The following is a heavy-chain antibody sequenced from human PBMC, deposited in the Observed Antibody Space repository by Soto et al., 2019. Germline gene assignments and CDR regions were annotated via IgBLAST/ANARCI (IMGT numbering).Heavy chain of an antibody. V-gene: IGHV4-31*03. CDR1: GVSIDSAPFY. J-gene: IGHJ5*02. CDR2: IYYTGTT. CDR3: AREAFYSNYPRDWLDP. Sequence: QVQLQESGPGLVRPSQALSLTCSVSGVSIDSAPFYWAWVRQRPGKGLEWIGYIYYTGTTYYNPSPKRRISMSMDTPNNQFSLEVMSVTAADTAVYYCAREAFYSNYPRDWLDPWGQGTLVTVS. D-gene: IGHD4-4*01.